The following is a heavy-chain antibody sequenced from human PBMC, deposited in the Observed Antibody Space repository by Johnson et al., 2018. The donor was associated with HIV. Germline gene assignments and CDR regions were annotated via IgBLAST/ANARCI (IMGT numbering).Heavy chain of an antibody. V-gene: IGHV3-30*18. CDR3: AKVRRGSSWYIAFDI. CDR2: ISYDGSNK. Sequence: QVQLVESGGGVVQPGRSLRLSCAASGFTFSSYGMHWVRQAPGKGLEWVAVISYDGSNKYYADSVKGRFTISRDNSTNTLYLQMNSLRAEDTAVYYCAKVRRGSSWYIAFDIWGQGTMVTVSS. J-gene: IGHJ3*02. CDR1: GFTFSSYG. D-gene: IGHD6-13*01.